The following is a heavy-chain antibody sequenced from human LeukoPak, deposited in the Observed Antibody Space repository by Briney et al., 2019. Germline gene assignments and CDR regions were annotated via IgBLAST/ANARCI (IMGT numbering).Heavy chain of an antibody. V-gene: IGHV4-34*01. Sequence: SETLSFTCAVYGESFSAYYWSWIRQSPGKGLEWIAEINHRGDTNYNPSVKSRVTISIDTSKNQFSLKVRSLTAADTAVYYCARGPTISETGYFDFWGQGTLLIVSS. CDR3: ARGPTISETGYFDF. CDR2: INHRGDT. CDR1: GESFSAYY. J-gene: IGHJ4*03. D-gene: IGHD1-1*01.